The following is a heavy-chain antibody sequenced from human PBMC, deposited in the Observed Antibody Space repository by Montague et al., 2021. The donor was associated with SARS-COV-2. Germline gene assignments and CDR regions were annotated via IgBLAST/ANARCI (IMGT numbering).Heavy chain of an antibody. CDR3: ARRFTDYAFSSCWFDH. Sequence: PALVKPTQTLTLTCTLSGFSINADGVGVGWIRQPPGKALEWLALIYWNEDRLYNSSLKNRLSITKDTSKNQVLLTLTNMDPVDTATYYCARRFTDYAFSSCWFDHWGQGILVTVS. J-gene: IGHJ5*02. CDR1: GFSINADGVG. CDR2: IYWNEDR. V-gene: IGHV2-5*01. D-gene: IGHD4/OR15-4a*01.